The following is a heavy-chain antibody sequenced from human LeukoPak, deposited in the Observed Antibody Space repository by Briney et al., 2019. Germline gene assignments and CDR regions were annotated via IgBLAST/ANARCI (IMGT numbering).Heavy chain of an antibody. CDR3: ASPRYSYGVPTDY. Sequence: GGSLRLSCAASGFTFSNYWMNWVRQAPGKGLEWVANIKQDGSEKYYVDSVKGRFTISRDNAKNSLYLQMNSLRAEDTAVYYCASPRYSYGVPTDYWGQGTLVTVSS. CDR1: GFTFSNYW. D-gene: IGHD5-24*01. CDR2: IKQDGSEK. V-gene: IGHV3-7*05. J-gene: IGHJ4*02.